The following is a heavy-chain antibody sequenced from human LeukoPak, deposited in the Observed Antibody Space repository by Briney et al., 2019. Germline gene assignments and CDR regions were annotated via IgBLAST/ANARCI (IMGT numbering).Heavy chain of an antibody. CDR2: IYPGDSDT. CDR3: ARPGTTGATI. CDR1: GYSFTSNW. J-gene: IGHJ1*01. D-gene: IGHD1-1*01. Sequence: GESLKISCKGFGYSFTSNWIGWVRQMPGKGLEWMGIIYPGDSDTRYSPSFEGQVTISADRSISTAYLQWSSLKASDTAMYYCARPGTTGATIWGQGTLVTASS. V-gene: IGHV5-51*01.